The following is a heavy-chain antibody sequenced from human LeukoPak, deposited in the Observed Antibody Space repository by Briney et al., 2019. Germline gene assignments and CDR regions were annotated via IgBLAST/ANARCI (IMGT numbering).Heavy chain of an antibody. D-gene: IGHD3-16*01. CDR1: GFAFGRFW. CDR2: INQGGSDT. CDR3: ARVCCVSGSYDH. J-gene: IGHJ4*02. Sequence: GGSLRLSCAASGFAFGRFWMMCVRQAPGKGLEWVANINQGGSDTYYVDSVKGRFTISRDNAQNSLHLQMNSLRAEDTAVYYCARVCCVSGSYDHWGQGTLVTVSS. V-gene: IGHV3-7*04.